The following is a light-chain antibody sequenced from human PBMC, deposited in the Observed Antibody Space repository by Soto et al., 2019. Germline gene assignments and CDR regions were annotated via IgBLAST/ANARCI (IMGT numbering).Light chain of an antibody. CDR1: QSSSSY. CDR3: QQSYNTPRT. J-gene: IGKJ1*01. V-gene: IGKV1-39*01. CDR2: KAS. Sequence: DIQMTQSPSSLSASVGDRVTITCRASQSSSSYLNWCQQKPGKAPKLLIYKASTLKSGVPSRFSGSGSGTEFTLTISSLQPEDFATYYCQQSYNTPRTFGQGTKVDIK.